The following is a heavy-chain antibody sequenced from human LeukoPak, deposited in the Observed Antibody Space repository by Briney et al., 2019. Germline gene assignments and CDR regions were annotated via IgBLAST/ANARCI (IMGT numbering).Heavy chain of an antibody. CDR3: ASPGPAAADY. V-gene: IGHV3-23*01. D-gene: IGHD6-13*01. Sequence: GGSLRLSCLTSGFTLSTNAMSWVRQAPGKGLEWISGISGSGASTYYADSVKGRFTISRDDSRNTLYLQMNSLRGDDTAVYYCASPGPAAADYWGQGTLVTVSS. J-gene: IGHJ4*02. CDR2: ISGSGAST. CDR1: GFTLSTNA.